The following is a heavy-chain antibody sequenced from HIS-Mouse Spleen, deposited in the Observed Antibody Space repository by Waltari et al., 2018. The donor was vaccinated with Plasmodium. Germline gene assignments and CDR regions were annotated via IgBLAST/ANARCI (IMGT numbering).Heavy chain of an antibody. CDR2: IYYTGTA. D-gene: IGHD4-4*01. CDR1: GGSISSSSYY. J-gene: IGHJ6*02. CDR3: ASLPRVEEVTTPFYYYYYGMDV. V-gene: IGHV4-39*01. Sequence: QLQLQESGPGLVKPSETLSLTCTVSGGSISSSSYYWGWIRQPPGKGLDGIGVIYYTGTAHHNPSLKCQFPISVDTSKNQVSLKLSSVTAADTAVYYCASLPRVEEVTTPFYYYYYGMDVWGQGTTVTVAS.